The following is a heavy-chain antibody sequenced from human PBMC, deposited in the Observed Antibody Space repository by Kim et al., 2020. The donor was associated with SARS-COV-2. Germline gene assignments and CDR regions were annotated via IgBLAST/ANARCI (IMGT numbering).Heavy chain of an antibody. J-gene: IGHJ2*01. D-gene: IGHD2-15*01. Sequence: SETLSLTCAVYGGSFSGYYWSWIRQPPGKGLEWIGEINHSGSTNYNPSLKSRVTISVDTSKNQFSLKLSSVTAAETAVYYCARGHNVVVVAATSRRPSPRRWYFDLWGRGTLVTVSS. CDR2: INHSGST. V-gene: IGHV4-34*01. CDR3: ARGHNVVVVAATSRRPSPRRWYFDL. CDR1: GGSFSGYY.